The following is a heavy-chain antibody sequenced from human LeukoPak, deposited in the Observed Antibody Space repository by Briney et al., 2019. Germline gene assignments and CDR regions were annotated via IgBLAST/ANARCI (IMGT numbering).Heavy chain of an antibody. J-gene: IGHJ3*02. CDR3: ARPRPNYDFWSGYFYAFDI. CDR2: INHSGST. CDR1: GGSISGYY. Sequence: SETLSLTCTVSGGSISGYYWSWIRQPPGKGLEWIWEINHSGSTNYNPSLKSRVTISVDTSKNQFSLKLSSVTAADTAVYYCARPRPNYDFWSGYFYAFDIWGQGTMVTVSS. D-gene: IGHD3-3*01. V-gene: IGHV4-34*01.